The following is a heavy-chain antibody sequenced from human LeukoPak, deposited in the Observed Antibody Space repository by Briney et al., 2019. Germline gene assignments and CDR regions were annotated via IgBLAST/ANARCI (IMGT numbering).Heavy chain of an antibody. CDR1: GDSISGYY. CDR2: IYYSESEST. V-gene: IGHV4-59*08. D-gene: IGHD5-12*01. J-gene: IGHJ4*02. CDR3: ARHYEHFDY. Sequence: PSETLSLTCTVSGDSISGYYWSWIRQPPGKGLQWMGFIYYSESESTNYNPSLKSRVTISVDTSKNQLSLKVTSVTAADTAVYYCARHYEHFDYWGQGTLVTVSS.